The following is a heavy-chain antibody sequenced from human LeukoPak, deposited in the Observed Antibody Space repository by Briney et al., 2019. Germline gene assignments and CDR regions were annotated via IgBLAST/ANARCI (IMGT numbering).Heavy chain of an antibody. Sequence: PGGSLRLSWAASGFTFSDHYMDWVRQAPGKGLEWVGRTRNKANRYTTEDAASVKGRFTISGDDSTISLYLQMNSLKTEDTAVYYCASGGLNYYGSGRVYYYYGMDVWGQGTTVTVSS. CDR3: ASGGLNYYGSGRVYYYYGMDV. CDR1: GFTFSDHY. J-gene: IGHJ6*02. D-gene: IGHD3-10*01. V-gene: IGHV3-72*01. CDR2: TRNKANRYTT.